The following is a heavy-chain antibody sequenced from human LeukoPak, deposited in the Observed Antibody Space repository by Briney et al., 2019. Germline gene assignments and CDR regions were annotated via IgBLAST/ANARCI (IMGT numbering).Heavy chain of an antibody. J-gene: IGHJ4*02. CDR1: GFXFSNAW. CDR2: IKSKTDGGTT. D-gene: IGHD2-2*01. Sequence: GGSLRLSCAASGFXFSNAWMSWVRQAPGKGLEWVGRIKSKTDGGTTDYAAPVKGRFTISRDDSKNTLYLQMNSLKTEDTAVYYCTTGVVVPAAIGYFDYWGQGTLVTVSS. CDR3: TTGVVVPAAIGYFDY. V-gene: IGHV3-15*01.